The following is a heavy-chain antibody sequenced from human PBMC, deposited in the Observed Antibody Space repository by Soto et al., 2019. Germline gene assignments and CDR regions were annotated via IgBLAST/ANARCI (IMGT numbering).Heavy chain of an antibody. J-gene: IGHJ3*02. CDR3: ASVMTTVPRGAFDI. D-gene: IGHD4-17*01. Sequence: ASVKVSCKASGYTFTSYYMHWARQAPGQGLEWMGIISPSGGSTSYAQKFQGRVTMTRDTSTSTVYMELSSLRSEDTAVYYCASVMTTVPRGAFDIWGQGTMVTVSS. V-gene: IGHV1-46*01. CDR1: GYTFTSYY. CDR2: ISPSGGST.